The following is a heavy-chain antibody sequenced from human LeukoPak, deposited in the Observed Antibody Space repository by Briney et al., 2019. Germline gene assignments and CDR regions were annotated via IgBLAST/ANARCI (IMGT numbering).Heavy chain of an antibody. CDR3: ARDPFYYDSTGLDSYFDY. CDR1: GFTFSSYG. CDR2: IRYDGSNK. D-gene: IGHD3-22*01. V-gene: IGHV3-30*02. Sequence: GGSLRLSCAASGFTFSSYGMHWVRQAPGKGLEWVAYIRYDGSNKYYEDSMKGRFTISRDNSKNMLYLQMNSLRAEDTAVYYCARDPFYYDSTGLDSYFDYWGQGTLVTVSS. J-gene: IGHJ4*02.